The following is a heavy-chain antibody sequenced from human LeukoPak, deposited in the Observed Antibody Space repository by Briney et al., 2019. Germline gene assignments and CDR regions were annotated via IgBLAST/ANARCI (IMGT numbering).Heavy chain of an antibody. Sequence: PGGSLRLSCAASGFTVSSNYMSWVRQAPGKGLEWVSVIYSGGSTYYADSVKGRFTISRDNSKNTLYLQMNSLRAEDTAVYYCARALARSRFDPWGQGTLVTVSS. CDR1: GFTVSSNY. D-gene: IGHD5-12*01. V-gene: IGHV3-66*01. J-gene: IGHJ5*02. CDR3: ARALARSRFDP. CDR2: IYSGGST.